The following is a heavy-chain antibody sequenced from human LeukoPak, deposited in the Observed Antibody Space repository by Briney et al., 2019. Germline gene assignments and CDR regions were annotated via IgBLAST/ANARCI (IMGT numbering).Heavy chain of an antibody. CDR1: GFTFSSYG. Sequence: GGSLRLSCAASGFTFSSYGMHWVRQAPGKGLEWVAVIWYDGSNKYYADSVKGRFTISRDNSKNTLYLQMNSLRAEDTAVYYCAKDPAAAGNYFDYWGQGTLVTVSS. CDR2: IWYDGSNK. J-gene: IGHJ4*02. V-gene: IGHV3-33*06. CDR3: AKDPAAAGNYFDY. D-gene: IGHD6-13*01.